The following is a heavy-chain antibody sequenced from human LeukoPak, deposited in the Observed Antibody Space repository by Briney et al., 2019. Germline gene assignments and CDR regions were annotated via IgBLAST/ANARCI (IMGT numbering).Heavy chain of an antibody. J-gene: IGHJ4*02. CDR3: ARGKVVTMVRGVIITYFDY. CDR2: IIPSDGST. V-gene: IGHV1-46*01. Sequence: GASVKVSCKASGYSFTRYFIHWVRQAPGQGLEWMGIIIPSDGSTSSAQKFQGRVTMTRDTSTSTVYMELSSLRSEDTAVYYCARGKVVTMVRGVIITYFDYWGQGTLVTVSS. CDR1: GYSFTRYF. D-gene: IGHD3-10*01.